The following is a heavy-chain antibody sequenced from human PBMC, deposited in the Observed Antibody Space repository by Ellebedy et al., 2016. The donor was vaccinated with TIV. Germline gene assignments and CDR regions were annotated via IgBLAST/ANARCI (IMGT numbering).Heavy chain of an antibody. CDR1: GFIFSSYS. CDR3: ARGHDRIGVGFDY. Sequence: GESLKISCAASGFIFSSYSMNWVRQAPGKGLEWVSYISSSSSTIYYADSVKGRFTISRDNAKNSLYLQMNSLRAEDTAVYYCARGHDRIGVGFDYWGQGTLVTVSS. V-gene: IGHV3-48*01. D-gene: IGHD3-10*01. J-gene: IGHJ4*02. CDR2: ISSSSSTI.